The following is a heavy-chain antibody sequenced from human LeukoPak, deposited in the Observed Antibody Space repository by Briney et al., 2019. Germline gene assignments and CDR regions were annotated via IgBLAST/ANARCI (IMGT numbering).Heavy chain of an antibody. Sequence: SETLSLTCTVSGGSISSYYWSWIRQPPGKGLEWIGYIYYSGSTNYNPSLKSRVTISVDTSKNQFSLKLSSVTAADTAVYYCARVGHHYDSSGHYYLLGASDLWGQGTMVTVSS. D-gene: IGHD3-22*01. V-gene: IGHV4-59*01. J-gene: IGHJ3*01. CDR3: ARVGHHYDSSGHYYLLGASDL. CDR1: GGSISSYY. CDR2: IYYSGST.